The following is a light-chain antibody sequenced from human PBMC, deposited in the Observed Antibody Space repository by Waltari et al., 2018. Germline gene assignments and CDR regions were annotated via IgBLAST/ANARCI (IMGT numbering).Light chain of an antibody. V-gene: IGLV3-25*03. CDR3: QSADSSGTYIV. CDR1: ALPKPY. CDR2: KDR. Sequence: SYDLTQPPSVSVSPGQTARSTCSGDALPKPYAYWYQQKAGQAPVLVIHKDRDRPSGIPERFSGSNSGTTVTLTISGVQAEDEADYYCQSADSSGTYIVFGGGTKLTVL. J-gene: IGLJ2*01.